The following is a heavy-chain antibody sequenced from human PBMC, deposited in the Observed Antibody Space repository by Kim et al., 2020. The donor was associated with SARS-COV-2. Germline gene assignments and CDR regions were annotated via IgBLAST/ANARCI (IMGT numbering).Heavy chain of an antibody. CDR3: ARGSGIAAAGTSGNWFDP. D-gene: IGHD6-13*01. V-gene: IGHV4-31*03. CDR1: GGSISSGGYY. J-gene: IGHJ5*02. CDR2: IYYSGST. Sequence: SETLSLTCTVSGGSISSGGYYWSWIRQHPGKGLEWIGYIYYSGSTYYNPSLKSRVTISVDTSKNQFSLKLSSVTAADTAVYYCARGSGIAAAGTSGNWFDPWGQGTLVTVSS.